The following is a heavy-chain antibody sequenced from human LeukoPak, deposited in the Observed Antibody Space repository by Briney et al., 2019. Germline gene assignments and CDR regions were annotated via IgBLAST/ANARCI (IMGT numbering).Heavy chain of an antibody. CDR1: GFTFSSYA. CDR2: ISYDGSNK. V-gene: IGHV3-30*03. D-gene: IGHD3-9*01. CDR3: ARDQMGLYDILTGSPGPTDY. Sequence: SGGSLRLSCAASGFTFSSYAMSWVRQAPGKGLEWVAVISYDGSNKYYADSVKGRFTISRDNSKNTLYLQMNSLRAEDTAVYYCARDQMGLYDILTGSPGPTDYWGQGTLVTVSS. J-gene: IGHJ4*02.